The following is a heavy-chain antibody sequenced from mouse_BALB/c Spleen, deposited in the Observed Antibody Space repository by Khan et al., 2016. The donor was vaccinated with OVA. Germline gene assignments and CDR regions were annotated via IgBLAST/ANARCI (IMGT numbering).Heavy chain of an antibody. D-gene: IGHD3-1*01. V-gene: IGHV1S81*02. Sequence: QVQLQQSGAELVKPGASVKLSCKASGYAFTNYQMYWVKQRPGQGLEWIGEINPSNGCTNFNEKFKSKATLTVDKSSSTAYMQLSSLTAEDSAVYYCTRGGYGGFAYWGQGTLVTVS. CDR3: TRGGYGGFAY. CDR1: GYAFTNYQ. J-gene: IGHJ3*01. CDR2: INPSNGCT.